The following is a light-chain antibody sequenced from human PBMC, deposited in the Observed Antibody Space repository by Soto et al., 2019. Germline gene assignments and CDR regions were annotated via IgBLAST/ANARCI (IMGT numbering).Light chain of an antibody. Sequence: QSVLTQPPSVSGAPGQRVTISCTGSSSNIGAGFDVHWYQQLPGTAPKLLIYGNRYRPSGVPDRFSGSKSGTSASLAITGLQAEDEADYYCQSYDSSLSGRYVFGTGTKLTVL. CDR2: GNR. J-gene: IGLJ1*01. V-gene: IGLV1-40*01. CDR1: SSNIGAGFD. CDR3: QSYDSSLSGRYV.